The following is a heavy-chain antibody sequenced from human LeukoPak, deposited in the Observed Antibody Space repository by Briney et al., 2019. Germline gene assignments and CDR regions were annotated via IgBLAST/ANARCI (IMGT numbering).Heavy chain of an antibody. D-gene: IGHD2-15*01. J-gene: IGHJ3*02. Sequence: GGSLRLSCAASGFTFSSYWMSWVRQAPGKGLEWVANIKQDGSEKYYVDSVKGRFTISRDNAKNSLYLQMNSLRAEDTAVYYCASLGYCSGGSCYRANDAFDIWGQGTMVTVSS. CDR2: IKQDGSEK. CDR3: ASLGYCSGGSCYRANDAFDI. V-gene: IGHV3-7*01. CDR1: GFTFSSYW.